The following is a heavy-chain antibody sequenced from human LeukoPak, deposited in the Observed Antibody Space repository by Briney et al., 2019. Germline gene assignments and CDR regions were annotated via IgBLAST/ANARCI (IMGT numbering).Heavy chain of an antibody. V-gene: IGHV4-4*09. CDR2: IYTSGST. J-gene: IGHJ4*02. CDR3: ARQDFWSGYYSY. CDR1: GGSISSYY. Sequence: PSESLSLTCTVSGGSISSYYWSWIRQAPGKGLEWIGYIYTSGSTKYNPSLKSRVTISVDTSKNQFSLKLSSVTAADTAVYYCARQDFWSGYYSYWGQGTLVTVSS. D-gene: IGHD3-3*01.